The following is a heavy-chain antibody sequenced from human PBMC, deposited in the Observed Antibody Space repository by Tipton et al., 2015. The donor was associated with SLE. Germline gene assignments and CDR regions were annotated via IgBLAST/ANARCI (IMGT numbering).Heavy chain of an antibody. CDR2: IGTAGDT. D-gene: IGHD6-19*01. Sequence: SLRLSCAASGFTFSSYDMHWVRQATGKGLEWVSAIGTAGDTYYPGSVKGRFTISRENAKNSLYPQMNSLRAGDTAVYYCARDGLKRAFDIWGQGTMVTVSS. J-gene: IGHJ3*02. V-gene: IGHV3-13*01. CDR3: ARDGLKRAFDI. CDR1: GFTFSSYD.